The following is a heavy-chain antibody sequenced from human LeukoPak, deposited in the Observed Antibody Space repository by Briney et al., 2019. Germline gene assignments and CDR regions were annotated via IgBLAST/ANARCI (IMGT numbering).Heavy chain of an antibody. D-gene: IGHD2-2*01. J-gene: IGHJ4*02. CDR1: GGSISPYH. CDR2: ISYSGST. Sequence: PSETLSLTCAVSGGSISPYHWAWIRQPPGKGLEWIGYISYSGSTNYNPSLKSRVTISIDTSKSQFSLKLTSVTAADTAVYYCARDQPRQPFDYWGQGTLVTVSS. CDR3: ARDQPRQPFDY. V-gene: IGHV4-59*01.